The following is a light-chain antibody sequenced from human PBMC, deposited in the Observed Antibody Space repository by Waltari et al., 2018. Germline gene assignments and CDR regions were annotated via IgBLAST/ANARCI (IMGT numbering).Light chain of an antibody. CDR1: KSGDKY. CDR3: QAWDSSTLGV. CDR2: QDS. J-gene: IGLJ2*01. Sequence: SYELTQSPSVSVSPGPTASITCSGDKSGDKYACWYLQKPGQSPVLVIYQDSKRPSGIPERFSGSNSGNTATLTISATQAMDEADYYCQAWDSSTLGVFGGGTKLTVL. V-gene: IGLV3-1*01.